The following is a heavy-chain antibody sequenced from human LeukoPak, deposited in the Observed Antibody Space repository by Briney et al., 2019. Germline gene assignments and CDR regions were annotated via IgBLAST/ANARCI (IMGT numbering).Heavy chain of an antibody. CDR3: ARLASLAVAEGDY. CDR1: GFTFTNYN. V-gene: IGHV3-30-3*01. CDR2: ISYDGSNK. D-gene: IGHD6-19*01. Sequence: GGSLRLSCAASGFTFTNYNMHWVRQAPGKGLEWVAVISYDGSNKYYADSVKGRFTISRDNSKNTLYLQMNSLRAEDTAVYYCARLASLAVAEGDYWGQGTLVTVSS. J-gene: IGHJ4*02.